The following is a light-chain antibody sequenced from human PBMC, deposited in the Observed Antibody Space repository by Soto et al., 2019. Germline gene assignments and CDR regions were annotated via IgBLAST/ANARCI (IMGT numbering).Light chain of an antibody. CDR2: DVT. J-gene: IGLJ3*02. Sequence: QAVVTQPASVSGSPGQSVTISCSGSSSDVGAYNYVSWYQRHPGKAPKLMIYDVTNRPSGVSNRFSGSKSGNTASLTISGLQAEDEADYFCSSYTSSSTVVFGGGTKVTVL. V-gene: IGLV2-14*01. CDR3: SSYTSSSTVV. CDR1: SSDVGAYNY.